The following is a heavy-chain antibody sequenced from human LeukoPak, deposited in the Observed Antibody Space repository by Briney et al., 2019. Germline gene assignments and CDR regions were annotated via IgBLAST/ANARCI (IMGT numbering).Heavy chain of an antibody. V-gene: IGHV4-59*01. J-gene: IGHJ5*02. Sequence: KSSETLSLTCTVSGGSISSYYWSWIRQPPGKGPEWIGYIYYSGSTNYNPPLKSRVTISVDTSKNQFSLKLSSVTAADTAVYYCARDLGDYDYVWGSYRPVGWFDPWGQGTLVTVSS. CDR1: GGSISSYY. CDR3: ARDLGDYDYVWGSYRPVGWFDP. D-gene: IGHD3-16*02. CDR2: IYYSGST.